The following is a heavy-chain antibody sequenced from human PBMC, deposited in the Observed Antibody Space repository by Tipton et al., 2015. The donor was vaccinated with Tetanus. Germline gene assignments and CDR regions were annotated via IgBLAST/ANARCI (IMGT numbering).Heavy chain of an antibody. CDR3: ARLREIVSRSGWAFDY. Sequence: TLSLTCNVSGGSITKDYWSWIRQSPGKTLEWIGYISHSGSPNYNPSLKSRVTMSVDTSKKDFSVRLTSVTAADTAVYYCARLREIVSRSGWAFDYWGQGILVTVSS. CDR1: GGSITKDY. D-gene: IGHD3-10*01. V-gene: IGHV4-59*08. CDR2: ISHSGSP. J-gene: IGHJ4*02.